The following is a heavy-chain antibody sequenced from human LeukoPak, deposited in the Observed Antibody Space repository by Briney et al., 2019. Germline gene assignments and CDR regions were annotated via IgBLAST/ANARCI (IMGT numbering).Heavy chain of an antibody. CDR3: ARDKVVGATHFDY. D-gene: IGHD1-26*01. V-gene: IGHV3-23*01. J-gene: IGHJ4*02. Sequence: GGSLRLSCAVSGLTFSSYAMTWVRQAPGKGLEWVSAMSGSGDRAYYADSVKGRFTISRDNAKNSLYLQMSSLRAEDTAVYYCARDKVVGATHFDYWGQGTLVTVSS. CDR1: GLTFSSYA. CDR2: MSGSGDRA.